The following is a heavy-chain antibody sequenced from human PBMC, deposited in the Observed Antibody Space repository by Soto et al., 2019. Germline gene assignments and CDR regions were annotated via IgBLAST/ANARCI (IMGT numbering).Heavy chain of an antibody. D-gene: IGHD3-22*01. J-gene: IGHJ6*02. Sequence: GGSLRLSCAASRFTFSSYGMHWVRQAPGKGLEWVAVIWYDGGNKYYADSVKGRFTISRDNSKNTLYLQMNSLRAEDTAVYYCARDKYFFDCSCPFHYYRLDVSGQRSTVPVS. V-gene: IGHV3-33*01. CDR1: RFTFSSYG. CDR2: IWYDGGNK. CDR3: ARDKYFFDCSCPFHYYRLDV.